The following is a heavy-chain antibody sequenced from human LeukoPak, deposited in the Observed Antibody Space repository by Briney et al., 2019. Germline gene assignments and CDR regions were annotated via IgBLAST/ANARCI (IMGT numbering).Heavy chain of an antibody. D-gene: IGHD6-19*01. J-gene: IGHJ4*02. CDR3: TRVIRAGYSSGWSFDY. CDR1: GFTFGDYA. V-gene: IGHV3-49*04. CDR2: IRSKAYGGTT. Sequence: GGSLRLSCTASGFTFGDYAMSWVRQAPGKGLEWVGFIRSKAYGGTTEYAASVKGRFTISRDDSKSIAYLQMNSLKTDDTAVYYCTRVIRAGYSSGWSFDYWGQGTLVTVSS.